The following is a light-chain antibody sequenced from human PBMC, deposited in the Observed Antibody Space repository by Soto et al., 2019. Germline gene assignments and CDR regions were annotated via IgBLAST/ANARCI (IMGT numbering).Light chain of an antibody. CDR1: STNIGAGYD. CDR3: QSYDSSLSRV. J-gene: IGLJ2*01. Sequence: QSVLTQPPSVSGAPGQRITISCTGSSTNIGAGYDVHWYQQHPGTAPKLLIYANTNRPSGVSDRVSGSKSGTSASLAITGPEAEDEDDCSSQSYDSSLSRVFGGGTKLTVL. CDR2: ANT. V-gene: IGLV1-40*01.